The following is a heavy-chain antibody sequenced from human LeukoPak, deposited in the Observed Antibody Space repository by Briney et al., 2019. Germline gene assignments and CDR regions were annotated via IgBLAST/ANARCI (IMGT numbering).Heavy chain of an antibody. CDR2: ISSSSSYI. Sequence: GGSLRLSCAASGFTFSSYSMNCVRQAPGKGLEWVSSISSSSSYIYYADSVKGRFTISRDNAKNSLYLQMNSLRAEYTAVYYCARDGGSSWSNAGDYFDYWGQGTLVTVSS. J-gene: IGHJ4*02. D-gene: IGHD6-13*01. CDR1: GFTFSSYS. V-gene: IGHV3-21*01. CDR3: ARDGGSSWSNAGDYFDY.